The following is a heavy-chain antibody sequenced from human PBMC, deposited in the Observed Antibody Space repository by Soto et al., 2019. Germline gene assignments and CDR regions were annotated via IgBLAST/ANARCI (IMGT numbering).Heavy chain of an antibody. J-gene: IGHJ6*02. V-gene: IGHV6-1*01. Sequence: SQTLSLTCAISGDSVSSNSAAWNWIRQSPSRGLEWLGRTYYRSKWYNDYAVSVKSRITINPDTSKNQSSLQLNSVTPEDTAVYYCARIVRRPRITIFGVARDQYYYYGMDVWGQGTTVTVS. CDR2: TYYRSKWYN. CDR3: ARIVRRPRITIFGVARDQYYYYGMDV. D-gene: IGHD3-3*01. CDR1: GDSVSSNSAA.